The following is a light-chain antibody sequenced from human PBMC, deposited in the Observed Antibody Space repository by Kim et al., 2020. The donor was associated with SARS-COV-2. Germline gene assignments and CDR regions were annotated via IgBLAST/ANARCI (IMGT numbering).Light chain of an antibody. V-gene: IGKV1-27*01. CDR1: QGIGNY. CDR2: SSS. Sequence: DIQMTQSPSSLSASEGDRVTITCRASQGIGNYLAWYQQKSGKPPRLLIHSSSALHSGVPSRFSGSGSGTDFTLTIRSLQPEDIGSYYCQGYGSVPFTFGGGTKVDIK. CDR3: QGYGSVPFT. J-gene: IGKJ4*01.